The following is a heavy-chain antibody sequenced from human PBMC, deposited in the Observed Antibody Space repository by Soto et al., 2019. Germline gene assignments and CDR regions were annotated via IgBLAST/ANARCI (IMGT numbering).Heavy chain of an antibody. J-gene: IGHJ4*02. V-gene: IGHV1-8*01. Sequence: GASVKVSCKASGYTFTSYDINWVRQATGQGLEWMGWMNPNSGNTGYAQKFQGRVTMTRNTSISTAYMELSSLRSEDTAVYYCARGLTIFGVVPTPIDYWGQGTLVTVSS. CDR2: MNPNSGNT. CDR3: ARGLTIFGVVPTPIDY. CDR1: GYTFTSYD. D-gene: IGHD3-3*01.